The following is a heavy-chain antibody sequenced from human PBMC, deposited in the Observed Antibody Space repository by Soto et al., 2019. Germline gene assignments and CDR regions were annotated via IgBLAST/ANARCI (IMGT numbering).Heavy chain of an antibody. CDR2: IYSGGST. CDR3: AREDGSYPYFDY. Sequence: PGGSPRLSCAASGFTVSSNYMSWVRQAPGKGLEWVSVIYSGGSTYYADSVKGRFTISRDNSKNTLYLQMNSLRAEDTAVYYCAREDGSYPYFDYWGQGTLVTVS. CDR1: GFTVSSNY. D-gene: IGHD1-26*01. V-gene: IGHV3-53*01. J-gene: IGHJ4*02.